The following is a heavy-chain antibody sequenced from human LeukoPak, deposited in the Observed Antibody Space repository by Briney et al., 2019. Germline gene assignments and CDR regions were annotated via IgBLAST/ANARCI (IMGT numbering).Heavy chain of an antibody. V-gene: IGHV4-39*01. J-gene: IGHJ4*02. CDR3: ARKGTIAPTGASHFDY. CDR1: GGSISSSISTNY. D-gene: IGHD6-13*01. Sequence: PSETLSLTCTVSGGSISSSISTNYWNWVRQPPRKGLEWIGSIHYSGTTYYNPSLESRATISVDTSKNQFSVKLTSVTAADTAVYYCARKGTIAPTGASHFDYWGQGTLVTVSS. CDR2: IHYSGTT.